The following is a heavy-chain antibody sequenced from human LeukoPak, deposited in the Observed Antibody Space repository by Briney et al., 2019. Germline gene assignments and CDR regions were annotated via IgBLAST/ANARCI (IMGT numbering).Heavy chain of an antibody. Sequence: GGSLRLSCAASGFTFSNHAMSWVRQAPGKGLEWVSSVLIGSKHTYHADSVKGRFIVSRDDSKSTLYLQMNSLRAEDTAVYYCVKRPASSDAYFEEWGRGTLVTVSS. CDR2: VLIGSKHT. CDR1: GFTFSNHA. V-gene: IGHV3-23*05. J-gene: IGHJ4*02. D-gene: IGHD2-2*01. CDR3: VKRPASSDAYFEE.